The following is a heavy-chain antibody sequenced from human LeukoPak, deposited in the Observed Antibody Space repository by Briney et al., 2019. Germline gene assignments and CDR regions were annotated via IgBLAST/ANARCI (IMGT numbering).Heavy chain of an antibody. Sequence: SETLSLTCAVYGGSFSGYYWSWIRQPPGKGLEWIGEINHSGSTYYDPSLKSRVTISVDTSKNQFSMKLSSVTAADTAVYYCAIQLNWGDYYYYYGMDVWGQGTTVTVSS. CDR1: GGSFSGYY. V-gene: IGHV4-34*01. D-gene: IGHD7-27*01. CDR2: INHSGST. J-gene: IGHJ6*02. CDR3: AIQLNWGDYYYYYGMDV.